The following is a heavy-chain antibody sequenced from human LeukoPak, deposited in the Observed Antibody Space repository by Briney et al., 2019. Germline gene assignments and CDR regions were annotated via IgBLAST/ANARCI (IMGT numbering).Heavy chain of an antibody. CDR3: ARDKYSSGWTFDY. Sequence: PSETLSLTCTVSGGSVSSDNYYWSWIRQPPGKGLEWIGSIYSSGSTNYNPSLKSRVTISVDTSKNQFSLKLSSVTAADTAVYYCARDKYSSGWTFDYWGQGTLVTVSS. V-gene: IGHV4-61*01. D-gene: IGHD6-19*01. CDR2: IYSSGST. J-gene: IGHJ4*02. CDR1: GGSVSSDNYY.